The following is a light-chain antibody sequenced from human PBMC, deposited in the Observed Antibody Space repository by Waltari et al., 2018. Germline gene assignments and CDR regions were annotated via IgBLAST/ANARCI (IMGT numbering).Light chain of an antibody. CDR2: DVS. J-gene: IGLJ1*01. CDR1: SSGGGGYNY. V-gene: IGLV2-11*01. Sequence: QSALTQPRSVSGSPGQSVTISCTGTSSGGGGYNYVSWYQQHPGKAPKLMIYDVSKRPSGVPDRFSGSKSGNTASLTISGLQAEDEADYYCCSYAGSFKVFGTGTKVTVL. CDR3: CSYAGSFKV.